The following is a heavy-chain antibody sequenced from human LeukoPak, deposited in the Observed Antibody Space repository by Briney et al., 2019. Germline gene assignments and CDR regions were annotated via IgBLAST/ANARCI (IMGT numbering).Heavy chain of an antibody. CDR1: GGSFSGYY. CDR3: ARVGYSSSYYWGIDY. V-gene: IGHV4-34*01. D-gene: IGHD6-6*01. J-gene: IGHJ4*02. CDR2: INHSGST. Sequence: SETLSLTCAVYGGSFSGYYWSWIRQPPGKGLEWIGEINHSGSTNYNPSLKSRVTISIDTSKNQFSLKLRSVTAADTAVYYCARVGYSSSYYWGIDYWGQGTLVTVSS.